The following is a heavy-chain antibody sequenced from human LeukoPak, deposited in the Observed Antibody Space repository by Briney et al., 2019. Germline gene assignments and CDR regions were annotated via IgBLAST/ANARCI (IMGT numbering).Heavy chain of an antibody. J-gene: IGHJ5*02. CDR1: GYTFTGYY. CDR2: INPYSGDT. Sequence: ASVEVSFRASGYTFTGYYIHWVRQAPGQGLEWMGWINPYSGDTNYAQDFPGRVTMTRATSNSTAYMELSSRISDDTAVYSCARVPADTRRNWFDPWGEGTLVTVSS. D-gene: IGHD2-2*02. CDR3: ARVPADTRRNWFDP. V-gene: IGHV1-2*02.